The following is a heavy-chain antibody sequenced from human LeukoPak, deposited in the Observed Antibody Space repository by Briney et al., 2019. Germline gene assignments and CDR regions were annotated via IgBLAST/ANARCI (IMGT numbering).Heavy chain of an antibody. CDR2: MNPNSGNT. CDR1: GYTFTSYD. Sequence: ASVKVSCKASGYTFTSYDINWVRQATGQGLEWMGWMNPNSGNTGYAQKFQGRVTMTRNTSISTAYMELSSLRSEGTAVYYCARDGTYCSSTSCYLDYWGQGTLVTVSS. V-gene: IGHV1-8*01. D-gene: IGHD2-2*01. J-gene: IGHJ4*02. CDR3: ARDGTYCSSTSCYLDY.